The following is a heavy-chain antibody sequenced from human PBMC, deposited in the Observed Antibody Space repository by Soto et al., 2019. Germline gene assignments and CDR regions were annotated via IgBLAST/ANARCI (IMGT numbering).Heavy chain of an antibody. J-gene: IGHJ4*02. CDR2: IYNTGST. CDR3: ARDYGYAFDY. V-gene: IGHV4-59*01. CDR1: GGSISSNY. D-gene: IGHD5-18*01. Sequence: PSETLSLTCTVSGGSISSNYWSWIRQPPGKGPEWIGDIYNTGSTNYNPSLKSRVTMAVNTAKNQISLKLGSVTAADTARYYCARDYGYAFDYWGQGTLVTSPQ.